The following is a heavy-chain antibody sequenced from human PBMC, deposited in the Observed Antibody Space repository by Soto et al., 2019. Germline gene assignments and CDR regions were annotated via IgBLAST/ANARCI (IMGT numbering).Heavy chain of an antibody. J-gene: IGHJ4*02. CDR2: ISAYNGKT. V-gene: IGHV1-18*01. Sequence: QVQLVQSGAEVKKPGASVKVSCKASGYTFTSYGISWVRQAPGQGLEWMGWISAYNGKTKYAQKLQGGVTMPTDTSTSTAYTELRRLRSDDTAVYYCARDAAVGLFDYWCQGTQVTFSS. CDR1: GYTFTSYG. D-gene: IGHD1-26*01. CDR3: ARDAAVGLFDY.